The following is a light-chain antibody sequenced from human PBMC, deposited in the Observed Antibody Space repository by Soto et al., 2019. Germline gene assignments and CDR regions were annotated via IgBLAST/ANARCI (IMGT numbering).Light chain of an antibody. V-gene: IGKV1-5*03. CDR1: QSISSW. CDR3: QQSFT. J-gene: IGKJ3*01. Sequence: DIQMTQSPSTLYASVGYRVTITCRANQSISSWLAWYQQKPGKAPKLLIYKASTLESGVPSRFSGSGSGTEFTLTISSLQPDDFATYYCQQSFTFGPGTKVDIK. CDR2: KAS.